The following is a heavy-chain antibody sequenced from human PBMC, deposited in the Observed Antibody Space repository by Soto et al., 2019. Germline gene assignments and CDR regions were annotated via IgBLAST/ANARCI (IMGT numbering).Heavy chain of an antibody. Sequence: RASVKVSCKASGGTFSSYAISWVRQAPGQGLEWMGGIIPIFGTANYAQKFQGRVTITADESTSTAYMELSSLRSEDTAVYYCATTLQSRRYYYYGMDVWGQGTTVTVSS. J-gene: IGHJ6*02. CDR3: ATTLQSRRYYYYGMDV. CDR1: GGTFSSYA. D-gene: IGHD4-4*01. CDR2: IIPIFGTA. V-gene: IGHV1-69*13.